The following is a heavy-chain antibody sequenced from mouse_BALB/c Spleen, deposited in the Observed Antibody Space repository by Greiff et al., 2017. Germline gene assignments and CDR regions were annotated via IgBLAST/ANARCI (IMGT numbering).Heavy chain of an antibody. CDR1: GYTFTDYA. J-gene: IGHJ2*01. CDR2: ISTYYGDA. V-gene: IGHV1S137*01. D-gene: IGHD2-2*01. Sequence: QVQLQQSGAELVRPGVSVKISCKGSGYTFTDYAMHWVKQSQAKSPEWIGVISTYYGDASYNQKFMGKATMTVDKSSSTAYMELARLTSEDSAIYYCARGYGVVFDYWGQGTTLTVSS. CDR3: ARGYGVVFDY.